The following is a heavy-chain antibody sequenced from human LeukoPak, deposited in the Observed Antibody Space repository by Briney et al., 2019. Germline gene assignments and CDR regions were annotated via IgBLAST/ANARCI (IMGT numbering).Heavy chain of an antibody. CDR2: IYYSGSI. Sequence: SETLSLTCAVSGYSISSSHWWGWIRQPPGKGLEWIGYIYYSGSIYYNPSLKSRVTMSVDTSKNQFSLKLSSVTAVDTAVYYCARSSSGYPYAFDIWGQGTMVTVSS. CDR1: GYSISSSHW. D-gene: IGHD3-22*01. CDR3: ARSSSGYPYAFDI. V-gene: IGHV4-28*05. J-gene: IGHJ3*02.